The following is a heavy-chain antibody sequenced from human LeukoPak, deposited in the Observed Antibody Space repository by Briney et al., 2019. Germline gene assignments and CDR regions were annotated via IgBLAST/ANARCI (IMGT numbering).Heavy chain of an antibody. Sequence: PSETLSLTCTVSGGSISSYYWSWVRQPPGKGLEWIGSIYYSGSTYYNPSLNSRVTISVDTSKNQFSLKLSSVTAADTAVYYCAEIVGATIGYWGEGTLVTVSS. CDR1: GGSISSYY. CDR2: IYYSGST. V-gene: IGHV4-59*05. D-gene: IGHD1-26*01. CDR3: AEIVGATIGY. J-gene: IGHJ4*02.